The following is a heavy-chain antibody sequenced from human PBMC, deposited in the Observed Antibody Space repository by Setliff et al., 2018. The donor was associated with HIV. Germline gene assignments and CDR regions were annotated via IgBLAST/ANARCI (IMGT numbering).Heavy chain of an antibody. D-gene: IGHD3-3*01. J-gene: IGHJ5*02. CDR1: GGSSSSSYY. CDR3: ASQSSTYYDFLSGSMGWFDP. V-gene: IGHV4-39*01. CDR2: IYYSGST. Sequence: SETLSLTCTVSGGSSSSSYYWGWIRQPPGKGLEWIGSIYYSGSTYYNPSLKSRVTISVDTSKIQFSLKLSSVTATDTAVYYCASQSSTYYDFLSGSMGWFDPWGQGTLVTVSS.